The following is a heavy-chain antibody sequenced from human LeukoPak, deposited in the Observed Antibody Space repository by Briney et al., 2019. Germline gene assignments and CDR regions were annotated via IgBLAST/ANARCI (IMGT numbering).Heavy chain of an antibody. CDR2: MNPNSGNT. J-gene: IGHJ4*02. CDR1: GYTFTSYD. Sequence: ASVKVSCKASGYTFTSYDINWVRQATGQGLEWMGWMNPNSGNTGYAQKFQGRVTMTRNTSISTAYMELSSLRSEDTAVYYCATFPRWCSSTSCYNYFDYWGQGTLVTVSS. CDR3: ATFPRWCSSTSCYNYFDY. V-gene: IGHV1-8*01. D-gene: IGHD2-2*02.